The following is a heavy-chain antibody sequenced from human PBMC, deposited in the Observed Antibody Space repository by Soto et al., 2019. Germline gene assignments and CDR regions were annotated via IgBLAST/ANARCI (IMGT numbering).Heavy chain of an antibody. CDR2: IYYSGST. J-gene: IGHJ3*02. D-gene: IGHD3-22*01. Sequence: SETLSLTCTVSGGSISSGDYYWRWIRQPPGKGLEWIGYIYYSGSTYYNLSLKSRVTISVDTSKNQFSLKLSSVTAADTAVYYCARDLTYYYDSRGDDDAFDIWGQGTMVTVSS. CDR1: GGSISSGDYY. V-gene: IGHV4-30-4*01. CDR3: ARDLTYYYDSRGDDDAFDI.